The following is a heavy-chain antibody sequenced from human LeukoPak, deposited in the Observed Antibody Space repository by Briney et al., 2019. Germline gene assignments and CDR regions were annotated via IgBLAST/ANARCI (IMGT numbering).Heavy chain of an antibody. J-gene: IGHJ4*02. D-gene: IGHD4-17*01. CDR1: GGTFSSYA. Sequence: ASVKVSCKASGGTFSSYAISWVRQAPGQGLEWMGWINPNSGGTNYAQKFQGRVTMTRDTSISTAYMELSRLRSDDTAVYYCAGPVTTSGFDYWGQGTLVTVSS. CDR2: INPNSGGT. V-gene: IGHV1-2*02. CDR3: AGPVTTSGFDY.